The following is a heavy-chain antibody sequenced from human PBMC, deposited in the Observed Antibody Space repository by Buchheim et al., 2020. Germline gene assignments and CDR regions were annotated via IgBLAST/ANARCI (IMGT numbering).Heavy chain of an antibody. CDR2: IWYDGSNK. D-gene: IGHD2-2*02. Sequence: QVQLVESGGGVVQPGRSLRLSCAASGFTFSSYGMHWVRQAPGKGLEWVAVIWYDGSNKYYADSVKGRFTISRDNSKNTLYLQMNSLRAEDTAVYYCARDLATSCYTCWFDYWGQGTL. CDR3: ARDLATSCYTCWFDY. CDR1: GFTFSSYG. J-gene: IGHJ4*02. V-gene: IGHV3-33*01.